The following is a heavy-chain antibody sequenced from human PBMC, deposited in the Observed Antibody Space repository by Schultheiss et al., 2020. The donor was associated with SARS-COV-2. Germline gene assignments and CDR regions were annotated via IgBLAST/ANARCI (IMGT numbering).Heavy chain of an antibody. J-gene: IGHJ5*02. CDR2: IYYSGST. CDR3: ARGATVSTLRP. D-gene: IGHD1/OR15-1a*01. Sequence: SETLSLTCTVSGGSISSSSYYWGWIRQPPGKGLEWIGSIYYSGSTYYNPSLKSRVTLSVDTSKNQFSLRLSSVTAADTAVYYCARGATVSTLRPWGQGTLVTVSS. CDR1: GGSISSSSYY. V-gene: IGHV4-39*01.